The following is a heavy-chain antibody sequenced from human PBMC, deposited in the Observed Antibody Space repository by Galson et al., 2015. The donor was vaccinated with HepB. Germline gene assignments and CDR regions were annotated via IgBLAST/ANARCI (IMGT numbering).Heavy chain of an antibody. V-gene: IGHV1-69*06. CDR1: GGTFSSYA. CDR2: IIPIFGTA. CDR3: ARVVLPYYYYYGMDV. J-gene: IGHJ6*02. Sequence: SVKVSCKASGGTFSSYAISWVRQAPGQGLEWMGGIIPIFGTANYAQKFQGRVTITADKSTSTAYMELSSLRSEDTAVYYCARVVLPYYYYYGMDVWGQGTTVTVSS. D-gene: IGHD2/OR15-2a*01.